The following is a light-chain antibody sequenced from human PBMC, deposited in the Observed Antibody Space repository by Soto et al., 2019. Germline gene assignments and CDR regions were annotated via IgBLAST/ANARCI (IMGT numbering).Light chain of an antibody. J-gene: IGKJ1*01. CDR3: QQYNNWPPWT. CDR1: QGIRND. CDR2: AAS. Sequence: AIQMTQSPSSLSASVGDRVTITCRASQGIRNDLGWYQQKPGKAPKLLIYAASSLQSGVPSRFSGSGSGTEFTLTISSLQSEDFAVYYCQQYNNWPPWTFGQGTKVEIK. V-gene: IGKV1-6*01.